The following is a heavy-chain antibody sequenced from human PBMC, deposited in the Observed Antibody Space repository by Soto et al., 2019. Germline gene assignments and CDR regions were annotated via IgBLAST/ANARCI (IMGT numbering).Heavy chain of an antibody. CDR2: IWYDGSNK. V-gene: IGHV3-33*01. Sequence: QVQLVESGGGVVQPGRSLRLSCAASGFTFSSYGMHWVRQAPGKGLEWVAVIWYDGSNKYYADSVKGRFTISRDNSTNTLYLQMTSPRAEDTAVYYCARDVRAYCDYTIGYFQHWGQGTLVTVSS. CDR3: ARDVRAYCDYTIGYFQH. D-gene: IGHD4-17*01. CDR1: GFTFSSYG. J-gene: IGHJ1*01.